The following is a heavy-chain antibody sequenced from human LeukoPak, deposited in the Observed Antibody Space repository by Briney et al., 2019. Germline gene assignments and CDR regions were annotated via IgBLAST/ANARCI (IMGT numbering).Heavy chain of an antibody. CDR2: ISGSGGST. V-gene: IGHV3-23*01. CDR1: GFTFSSYA. D-gene: IGHD3-10*01. Sequence: GGSLRLSCAASGFTFSSYAMSWVRQAPGKGLEWVSAISGSGGSTYYADSVKGRLTISRDNSKNTLYLQMNSLRAEDTAVYYCAKKGFGGLVIDYWGQGTLVTVSS. CDR3: AKKGFGGLVIDY. J-gene: IGHJ4*02.